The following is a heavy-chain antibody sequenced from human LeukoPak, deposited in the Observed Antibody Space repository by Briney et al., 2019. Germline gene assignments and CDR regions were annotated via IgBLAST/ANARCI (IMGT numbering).Heavy chain of an antibody. CDR1: GFTFSSYA. Sequence: GGSLRLSCAASGFTFSSYAMHWVRQAPGKGLEWVAVISYDGGNKYYADSVKGRFTISRDNSKNTLYLQMNSLRAEDTAVYYCARERQLVWWRGGKYYFDYWGQGTLVTVSS. CDR2: ISYDGGNK. J-gene: IGHJ4*02. V-gene: IGHV3-30-3*01. D-gene: IGHD2-21*01. CDR3: ARERQLVWWRGGKYYFDY.